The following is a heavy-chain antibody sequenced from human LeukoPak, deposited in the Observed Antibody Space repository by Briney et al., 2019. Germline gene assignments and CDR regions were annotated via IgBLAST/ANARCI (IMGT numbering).Heavy chain of an antibody. CDR2: ISGSGGST. CDR3: AKRRVPAADDSGDWFDP. D-gene: IGHD2-2*01. CDR1: GFTFSSYA. J-gene: IGHJ5*02. Sequence: GGSLRLSCAASGFTFSSYAMSWVRQAPGKGLEWVSAISGSGGSTYYADSVKGRFTISRDNSKNTLYLQMNSLRAEDTAVYYCAKRRVPAADDSGDWFDPWGQGTLVTVSS. V-gene: IGHV3-23*01.